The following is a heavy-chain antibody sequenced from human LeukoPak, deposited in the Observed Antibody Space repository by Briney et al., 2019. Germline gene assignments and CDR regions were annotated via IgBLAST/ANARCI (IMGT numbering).Heavy chain of an antibody. CDR2: INSDGSST. V-gene: IGHV3-74*01. CDR1: GFTFSSYW. CDR3: ARLAGRTPDAFDI. Sequence: PGGSLRLSCAASGFTFSSYWMHWVRHAPGKGLVWVSRINSDGSSTSYADSVKGRFTISRDNAKNTLYLQMNSLRAEDTAVYYCARLAGRTPDAFDIWGQGTMVTVSS. J-gene: IGHJ3*02.